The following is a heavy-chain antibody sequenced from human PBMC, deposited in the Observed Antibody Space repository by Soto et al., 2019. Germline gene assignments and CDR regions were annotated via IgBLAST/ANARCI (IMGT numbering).Heavy chain of an antibody. CDR1: GFTFDDYA. Sequence: GGSLRLSCAASGFTFDDYAMHWVRQAPGKGLEWVSGISWNSGSIGYADSVKGRFTISRDNAKNSLYLQMNSLRAEDTALYYCAKDFKGRWYYYYMDVWGKGTTVTVSS. CDR3: AKDFKGRWYYYYMDV. J-gene: IGHJ6*03. CDR2: ISWNSGSI. V-gene: IGHV3-9*01.